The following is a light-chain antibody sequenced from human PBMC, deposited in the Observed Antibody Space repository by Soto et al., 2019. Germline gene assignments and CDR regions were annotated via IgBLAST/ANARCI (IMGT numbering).Light chain of an antibody. CDR1: QSIGGY. CDR2: NAA. Sequence: DIQMTQSPSSLSASVGDRLTITCRASQSIGGYLNWYQQKPGEAPKLLIFNAASLQTGVPSRFSGSRSGTDFALTNSSPQPEDFATYYCQQSYTIPLTFGGGTKVETK. V-gene: IGKV1-39*01. J-gene: IGKJ4*01. CDR3: QQSYTIPLT.